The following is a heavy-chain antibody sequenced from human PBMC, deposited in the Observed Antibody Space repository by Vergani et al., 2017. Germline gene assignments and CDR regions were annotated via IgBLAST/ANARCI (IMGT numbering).Heavy chain of an antibody. CDR1: GFTFGDYA. J-gene: IGHJ3*02. CDR2: IDWNSGSI. CDR3: AEDISSGWYTGHASDM. Sequence: EVQLVESGGGLVQPGGSLRLSCAVSGFTFGDYAMQWVRQAPGKGLDWVSGIDWNSGSIGYADSVKGRFSISRDNTKNSLYLQMNSLRAEHTALYYCAEDISSGWYTGHASDMWGQERIVTVSS. D-gene: IGHD6-19*01. V-gene: IGHV3-9*01.